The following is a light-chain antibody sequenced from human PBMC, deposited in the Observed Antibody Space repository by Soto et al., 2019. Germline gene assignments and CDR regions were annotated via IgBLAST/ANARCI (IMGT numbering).Light chain of an antibody. J-gene: IGLJ2*01. CDR1: SSDVGGYKY. CDR2: EVN. CDR3: SSYAGSILV. V-gene: IGLV2-8*01. Sequence: QSALTQPPSASGSPGQSVTISCTGTSSDVGGYKYVSWYQQHPDKAPKLMIHEVNKRPSGVPDRFSGSKSGNTASLTVSGLQAEDEADYYCSSYAGSILVFGGGTKVTVL.